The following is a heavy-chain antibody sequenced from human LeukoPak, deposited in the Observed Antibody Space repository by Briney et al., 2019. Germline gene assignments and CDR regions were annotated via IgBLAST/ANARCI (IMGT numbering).Heavy chain of an antibody. J-gene: IGHJ6*03. Sequence: GASVKVSRKASGYTFSSYAISWVRQAPGQGLEWMGGIIPIFGTANYAQKFQGRVTITADKSTSTAYMQLSSLRSEDTAVYYCARDYYDFWSGHLNYYYYYMDVWGKGTTVTVSS. CDR3: ARDYYDFWSGHLNYYYYYMDV. CDR2: IIPIFGTA. CDR1: GYTFSSYA. V-gene: IGHV1-69*06. D-gene: IGHD3-3*01.